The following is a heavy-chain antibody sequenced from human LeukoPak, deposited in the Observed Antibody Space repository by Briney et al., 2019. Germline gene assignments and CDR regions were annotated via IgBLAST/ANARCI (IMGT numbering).Heavy chain of an antibody. J-gene: IGHJ6*02. CDR1: GFTFSRFA. V-gene: IGHV3-23*01. CDR2: IRADGGNT. Sequence: GGSLRLSCVASGFTFSRFAMSWVRQAAGSGLEWVSAIRADGGNTYYADSVKGRFTVSRDNSKNTLFLQMNSLRAEDTAVYYCARADILTGYYPGMDVWGQGTTVTVSS. D-gene: IGHD3-9*01. CDR3: ARADILTGYYPGMDV.